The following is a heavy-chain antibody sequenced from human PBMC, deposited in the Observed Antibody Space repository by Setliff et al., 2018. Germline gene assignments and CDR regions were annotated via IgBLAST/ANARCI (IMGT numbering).Heavy chain of an antibody. J-gene: IGHJ1*01. CDR3: ARNPPGAFKPYYFQH. V-gene: IGHV5-51*01. CDR1: GYTFTSYW. CDR2: IYPGDSDT. D-gene: IGHD3-3*02. Sequence: GESLKISCKGSGYTFTSYWIGWVRQMPGKGLEWMGTIYPGDSDTKYSPSFQGQVTISVDKSISTAYLQWSSLKASDTAIYYCARNPPGAFKPYYFQHWGQGTLVTVSS.